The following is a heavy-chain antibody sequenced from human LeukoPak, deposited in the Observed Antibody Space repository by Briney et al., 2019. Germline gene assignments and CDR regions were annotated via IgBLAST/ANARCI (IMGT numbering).Heavy chain of an antibody. J-gene: IGHJ4*02. D-gene: IGHD3-10*01. V-gene: IGHV3-11*03. Sequence: PGGSLRLSCAASGFTFSDYYMSWIRQAPGKGLEWVSYISSSSSSYTNYADSVKGRFTISRDNAKNSLYLQMNSLRAEDTAVYYCATYGSGSYLLYKDYWGQGTLVTVSS. CDR3: ATYGSGSYLLYKDY. CDR2: ISSSSSSYT. CDR1: GFTFSDYY.